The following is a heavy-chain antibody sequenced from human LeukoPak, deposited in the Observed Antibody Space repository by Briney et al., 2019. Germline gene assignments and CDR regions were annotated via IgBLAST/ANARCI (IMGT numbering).Heavy chain of an antibody. V-gene: IGHV4-34*01. Sequence: PSETLSLTCAVYGGSFSGYYWSWLRQPPGKGLEWIGEKNHSGRTNYNPSLKSRLTISVDTSKNQFSLKLNSVTAADTAVYYCARHRSKWLQSSFDYWGQGTLVTVSS. D-gene: IGHD5-24*01. J-gene: IGHJ4*02. CDR1: GGSFSGYY. CDR3: ARHRSKWLQSSFDY. CDR2: KNHSGRT.